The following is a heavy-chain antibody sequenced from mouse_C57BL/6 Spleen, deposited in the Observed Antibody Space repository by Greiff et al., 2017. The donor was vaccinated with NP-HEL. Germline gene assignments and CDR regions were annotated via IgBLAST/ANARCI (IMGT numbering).Heavy chain of an antibody. J-gene: IGHJ4*01. CDR1: GYTFTSYW. Sequence: VQLQQPGAELVKPGASVKLSCKASGYTFTSYWMQWVKQRPGQGLEWIGEIDPSDSYTNYNQKFKGKATLTVDTSSSTAYMQLSSLTSEDSAVYYCANYYGSSFYAMDYWGQGTSVTVSS. V-gene: IGHV1-50*01. CDR3: ANYYGSSFYAMDY. D-gene: IGHD1-1*01. CDR2: IDPSDSYT.